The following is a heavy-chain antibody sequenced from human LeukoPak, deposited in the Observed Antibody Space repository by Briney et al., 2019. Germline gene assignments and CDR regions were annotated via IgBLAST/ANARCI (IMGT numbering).Heavy chain of an antibody. V-gene: IGHV3-30*02. CDR1: GFTFSSYG. CDR3: AKHGENYYGSGSYAY. J-gene: IGHJ4*02. Sequence: GGSLRLSCAASGFTFSSYGMHWVRQAPGKGLEWVAVIWYDGSNKYSADSVKGRFTISRDNSKNTLYLEMNSLRAEDTAVYYCAKHGENYYGSGSYAYWGQGTLVTVSS. D-gene: IGHD3-10*01. CDR2: IWYDGSNK.